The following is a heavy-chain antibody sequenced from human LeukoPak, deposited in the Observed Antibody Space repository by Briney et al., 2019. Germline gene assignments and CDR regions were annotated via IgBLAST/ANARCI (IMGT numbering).Heavy chain of an antibody. V-gene: IGHV1-46*01. CDR1: GYTFTSYY. J-gene: IGHJ3*02. CDR3: AREGRYCGGDSCYIGPRAFDI. CDR2: INPSGGST. D-gene: IGHD2-15*01. Sequence: ASVKVPCKASGYTFTSYYMHWVRQAPGQGLEWMGIINPSGGSTSYAQKFQGRVTMTRDTSTSTVYMELSSLRSEDTAVYYCAREGRYCGGDSCYIGPRAFDIWGQGTMVTVSS.